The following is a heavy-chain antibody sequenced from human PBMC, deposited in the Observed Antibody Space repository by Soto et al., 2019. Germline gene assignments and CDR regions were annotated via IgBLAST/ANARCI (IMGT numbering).Heavy chain of an antibody. Sequence: ASVKVSCKASGYTFTSYDINWVRQATGQGLEWMGWMNPNSGNTGYAQKFQGRVTMTRNTSISTAYMELSSLRSEDTAVYYCARNAAAGTRNYYYYYGMDVWGQGTTVTVSS. D-gene: IGHD6-13*01. CDR2: MNPNSGNT. CDR1: GYTFTSYD. J-gene: IGHJ6*02. CDR3: ARNAAAGTRNYYYYYGMDV. V-gene: IGHV1-8*01.